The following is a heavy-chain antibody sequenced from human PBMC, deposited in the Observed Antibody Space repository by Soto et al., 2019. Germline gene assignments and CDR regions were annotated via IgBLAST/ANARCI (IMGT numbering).Heavy chain of an antibody. Sequence: SETLSLTCAVYGGSFSGYYWSWIRQPPGKGLEWIGEINHSGSTNYNPSLKSRVTISVDTSKNQFSLKLSSVTAADTAVYYCARGGLEWLLSRSHTFDPWGQGTLVTVSS. D-gene: IGHD3-3*01. J-gene: IGHJ5*02. CDR2: INHSGST. CDR3: ARGGLEWLLSRSHTFDP. V-gene: IGHV4-34*01. CDR1: GGSFSGYY.